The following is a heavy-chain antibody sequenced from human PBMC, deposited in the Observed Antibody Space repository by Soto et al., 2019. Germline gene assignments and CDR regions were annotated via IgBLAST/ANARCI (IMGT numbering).Heavy chain of an antibody. CDR3: ARDEAIDY. J-gene: IGHJ4*02. V-gene: IGHV3-7*03. Sequence: GGSLRLSCAASGFTFSNYWMSWVRQAPGKGLEWVANIKQDGGDQYYVDSVKGRFSISRDNAKNSLYLQMNSLRSEDTAVYYCARDEAIDYWGQGNLVTVSS. CDR2: IKQDGGDQ. CDR1: GFTFSNYW.